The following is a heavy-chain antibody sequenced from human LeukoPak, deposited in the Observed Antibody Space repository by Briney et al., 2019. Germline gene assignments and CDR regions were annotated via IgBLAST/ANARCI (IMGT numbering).Heavy chain of an antibody. V-gene: IGHV3-30*18. D-gene: IGHD2-15*01. CDR1: GFTFSAYA. CDR3: AKPRDIDSWAFDV. Sequence: PGGSLRLSCEASGFTFSAYAMTWVRQAPGKGLEWVAGISYDGRNKYYADSVKGRFTISRDNSKNTLNLQMNSLRTEDTAVYYCAKPRDIDSWAFDVWGQGTMVTVS. J-gene: IGHJ3*01. CDR2: ISYDGRNK.